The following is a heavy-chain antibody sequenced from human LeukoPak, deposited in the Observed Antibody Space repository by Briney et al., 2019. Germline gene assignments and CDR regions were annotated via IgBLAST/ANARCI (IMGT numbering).Heavy chain of an antibody. J-gene: IGHJ4*02. CDR1: RGTFSNYD. Sequence: SVKVSCKASRGTFSNYDITWVRQAPGQGLEWMGRIIPILGIANYAQKFQGRVTITTDESTSTAYMELSSLRSEDTAVYYCASTPRITGTSDEWGQGTLVTVSS. V-gene: IGHV1-69*04. CDR2: IIPILGIA. D-gene: IGHD1-7*01. CDR3: ASTPRITGTSDE.